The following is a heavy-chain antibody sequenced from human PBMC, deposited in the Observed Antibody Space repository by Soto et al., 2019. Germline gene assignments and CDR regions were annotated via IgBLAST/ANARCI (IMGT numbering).Heavy chain of an antibody. CDR1: GFTFSSYS. V-gene: IGHV3-48*04. CDR3: ARDAPPTTVAASHYYYYMDV. CDR2: ISSSSSTI. D-gene: IGHD1-1*01. J-gene: IGHJ6*03. Sequence: GGSLRLSCAASGFTFSSYSMNWVRQAPGKGLEWVSYISSSSSTIYYADSVKGRFTISRDNAKNSLYLQMNGLRAEDTAVYYCARDAPPTTVAASHYYYYMDVWGKGTTVTVSS.